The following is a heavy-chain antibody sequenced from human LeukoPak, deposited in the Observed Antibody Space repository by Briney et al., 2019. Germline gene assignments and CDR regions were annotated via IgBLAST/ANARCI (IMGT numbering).Heavy chain of an antibody. CDR2: IYWDDDK. CDR1: GFSLSTRGVG. V-gene: IGHV2-5*02. J-gene: IGHJ4*02. D-gene: IGHD6-19*01. Sequence: SGPTLVKPTQTLTLTCTFSGFSLSTRGVGVGWIRQPPGKALEWLALIYWDDDKRYSPSLKSRLTITKDTSKSQVVLTMTNMDPMDTATYYCARSGGGRSGFAYYFDYWGQGTLVTVSS. CDR3: ARSGGGRSGFAYYFDY.